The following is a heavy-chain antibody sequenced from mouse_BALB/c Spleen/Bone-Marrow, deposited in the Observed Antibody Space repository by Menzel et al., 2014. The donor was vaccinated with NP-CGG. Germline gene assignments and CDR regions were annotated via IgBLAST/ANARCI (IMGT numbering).Heavy chain of an antibody. CDR1: GYSFTSYY. D-gene: IGHD2-1*01. CDR3: ARSGYVGNYPYFDY. J-gene: IGHJ2*01. CDR2: IFPGSGNT. Sequence: QVQLQQSGPELMKPGASVKISCKASGYSFTSYYIHWVKQRPGQGLEWIGWIFPGSGNTKYNEKFKGKATLTADTSSSTAYMQLSSLTSEDSAVYFCARSGYVGNYPYFDYWGQGTTLTVSS. V-gene: IGHV1-66*01.